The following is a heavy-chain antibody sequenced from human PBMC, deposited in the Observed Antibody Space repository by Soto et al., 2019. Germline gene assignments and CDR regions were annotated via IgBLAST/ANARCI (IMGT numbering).Heavy chain of an antibody. V-gene: IGHV1-69*01. CDR1: GGTFSSYA. CDR3: ASLQSDYGSVYY. D-gene: IGHD3-10*01. Sequence: QVQLVQSGAEVKKPGSSVKVSCKASGGTFSSYAISWVRQAPGQGLEWMGGIIPIFGTANYAQKSQGRITITADESTSTAYMELSTVGAEDVAVYSCASLQSDYGSVYYWGQGTLVTVSS. CDR2: IIPIFGTA. J-gene: IGHJ4*02.